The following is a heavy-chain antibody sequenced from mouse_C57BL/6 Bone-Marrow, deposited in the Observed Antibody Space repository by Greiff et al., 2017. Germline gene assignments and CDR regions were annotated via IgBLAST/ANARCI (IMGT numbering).Heavy chain of an antibody. CDR1: GYTFTDYY. CDR3: ARSRRCAY. Sequence: QVQLQQSGAELVRPGASVKLSCKASGYTFTDYYINWVKQRPGQGLEWIARIYPGSGNPYYNEKFKGKATLTAAKSSSTAYMQLSSLTSEDSAVYFCARSRRCAYWGQGTLVTVSA. CDR2: IYPGSGNP. J-gene: IGHJ3*01. V-gene: IGHV1-76*01.